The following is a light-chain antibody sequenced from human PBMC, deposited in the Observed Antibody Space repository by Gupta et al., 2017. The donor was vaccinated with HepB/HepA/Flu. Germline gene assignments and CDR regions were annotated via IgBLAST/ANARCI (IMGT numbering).Light chain of an antibody. J-gene: IGKJ1*01. CDR1: QSISNW. CDR2: KAS. CDR3: QHYNGYSWT. V-gene: IGKV1-5*03. Sequence: DFQLTQSPSTLFASVGDRVTITCRASQSISNWLAWYQQKPGKAPKLLIYKASDLQTGVPSRFSGSGSGTEFALTISSLQPDDFATYYCQHYNGYSWTFGQGTKVEIK.